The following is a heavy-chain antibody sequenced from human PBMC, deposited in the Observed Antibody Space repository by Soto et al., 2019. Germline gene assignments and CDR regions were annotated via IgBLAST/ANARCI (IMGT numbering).Heavy chain of an antibody. Sequence: GGSLRLSCAASGFTFSSYSMNWVRQAPGKGLEWVSSISSSSSYIYYADSVKGRFTISRDNAKNSLYLQMNSLRAEDTAVYYCARERVDIVATTFPDYWGQGTLVTVSS. CDR1: GFTFSSYS. D-gene: IGHD5-12*01. CDR3: ARERVDIVATTFPDY. CDR2: ISSSSSYI. V-gene: IGHV3-21*01. J-gene: IGHJ4*02.